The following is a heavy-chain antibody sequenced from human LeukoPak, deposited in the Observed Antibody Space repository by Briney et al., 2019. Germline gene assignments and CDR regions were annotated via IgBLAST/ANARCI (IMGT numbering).Heavy chain of an antibody. V-gene: IGHV1-69*05. J-gene: IGHJ4*02. D-gene: IGHD6-13*01. CDR1: GSTLRRLS. CDR3: AGGKAAAGTFDY. CDR2: IIPIFGTA. Sequence: APVKVSLKASGSTLRRLSFRLGGQAPGQGLEWMGRIIPIFGTANYAQKFQGRVTITTDESTSTAYMELSSLRSEDTAVYYCAGGKAAAGTFDYWGQGTLVTVSS.